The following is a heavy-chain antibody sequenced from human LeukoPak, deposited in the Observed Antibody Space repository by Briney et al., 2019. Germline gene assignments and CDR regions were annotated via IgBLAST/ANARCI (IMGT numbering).Heavy chain of an antibody. D-gene: IGHD2-2*01. CDR2: IIPIFGTA. Sequence: GSSVKVSCKASGGTFSSYAISWVRQAPGQGLEGRGGIIPIFGTASYAHKFQGRVTITTDESTSTAYMELSSLRSEDTAVYYCARGATTSPPDIVVVPAAIGWFDPWGQGTLVTVSS. J-gene: IGHJ5*02. CDR3: ARGATTSPPDIVVVPAAIGWFDP. CDR1: GGTFSSYA. V-gene: IGHV1-69*05.